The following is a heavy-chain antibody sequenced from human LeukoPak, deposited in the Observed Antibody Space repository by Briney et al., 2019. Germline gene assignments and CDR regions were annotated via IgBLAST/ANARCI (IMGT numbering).Heavy chain of an antibody. J-gene: IGHJ4*02. Sequence: ASVKVSCKASGYTFTSYYMHWVRQAPGQGLEWMGIINPSGGSTSYAQKFQGRVTMTRDTSTSTAYMELSSLRSEDTAVYYCARDQALGRYFDWLLVGYFDYWGQGTLVTVSS. CDR1: GYTFTSYY. CDR3: ARDQALGRYFDWLLVGYFDY. CDR2: INPSGGST. D-gene: IGHD3-9*01. V-gene: IGHV1-46*01.